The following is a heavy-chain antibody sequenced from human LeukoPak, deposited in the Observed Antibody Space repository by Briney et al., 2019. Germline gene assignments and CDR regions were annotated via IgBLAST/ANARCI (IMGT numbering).Heavy chain of an antibody. V-gene: IGHV3-23*01. CDR2: ISPSGDIT. CDR3: ARAGIAARDSSWFDP. J-gene: IGHJ5*02. Sequence: GGSLRLSCAASGFIFSSHGMNWVRQAPGKGLEWVSGISPSGDITYYADSVKGRFTISRDNSKNTLYLQMNSLRAEDTAVYYCARAGIAARDSSWFDPWGQGTLVTVSS. D-gene: IGHD6-6*01. CDR1: GFIFSSHG.